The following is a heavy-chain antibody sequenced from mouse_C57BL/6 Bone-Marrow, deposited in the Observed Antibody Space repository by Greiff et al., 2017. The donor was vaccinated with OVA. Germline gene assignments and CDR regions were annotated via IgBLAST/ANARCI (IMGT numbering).Heavy chain of an antibody. Sequence: VQLQQSVAELVRPGASVKLSCTASGFNIKNTYMHWVKQRPEQGLAWIGRIDPANGTTKYAPKFPGKATITADTASNTAYLQLSSLTSEDTAIYYCARSYHGSSYVEVAYWGQGTLVTVSA. D-gene: IGHD1-1*01. CDR3: ARSYHGSSYVEVAY. J-gene: IGHJ3*01. CDR1: GFNIKNTY. V-gene: IGHV14-3*01. CDR2: IDPANGTT.